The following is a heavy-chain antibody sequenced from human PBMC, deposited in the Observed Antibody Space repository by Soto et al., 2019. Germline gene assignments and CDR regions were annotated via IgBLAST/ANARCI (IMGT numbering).Heavy chain of an antibody. V-gene: IGHV4-59*01. CDR1: GGSISSYY. J-gene: IGHJ6*02. CDR2: IDYSGST. Sequence: QVQLQESGPGLVKPSETLSLTCTVSGGSISSYYWSWIRQPPGKGLEWIGYIDYSGSTNYNPSLTSDVTLSVDTSKNQVALELSSVSAADTAVYYWARAGTTVDSYYDYGMDVWGQGTTVTVSS. CDR3: ARAGTTVDSYYDYGMDV. D-gene: IGHD1-1*01.